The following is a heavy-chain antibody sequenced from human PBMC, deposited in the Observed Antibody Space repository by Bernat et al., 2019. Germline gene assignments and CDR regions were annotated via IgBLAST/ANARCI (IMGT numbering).Heavy chain of an antibody. V-gene: IGHV3-21*01. CDR1: GFTFSNYS. CDR2: ISSSGSYI. D-gene: IGHD3-3*01. J-gene: IGHJ4*02. Sequence: EVQLVESGGGLVKPGGSLSLSCAASGFTFSNYSMNWVRQAPGKGLEWVSSISSSGSYIYYADSLKGRFTISRDNAKNSLYLQMNSLRAEDTAVYYCARGWDYDFWSGYYLGYWGQGTLVTVSS. CDR3: ARGWDYDFWSGYYLGY.